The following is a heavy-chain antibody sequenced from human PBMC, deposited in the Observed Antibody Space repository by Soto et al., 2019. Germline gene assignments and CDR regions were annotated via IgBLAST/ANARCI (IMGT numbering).Heavy chain of an antibody. CDR3: ARRPTGSGSSFFDY. V-gene: IGHV4-31*03. CDR2: IHHTGST. D-gene: IGHD3-10*01. Sequence: SETLYITCTASAGSITNHEYYRNCIRYRPGKGLEWIGFIHHTGSTFYNPSLESRASISIDTSESQFSLNLASVTVADTAVYYCARRPTGSGSSFFDYWGPGTLVTVSS. CDR1: AGSITNHEYY. J-gene: IGHJ4*02.